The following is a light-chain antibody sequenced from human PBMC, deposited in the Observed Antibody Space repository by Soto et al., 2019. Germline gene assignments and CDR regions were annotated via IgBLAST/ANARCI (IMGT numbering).Light chain of an antibody. CDR1: QSISDN. CDR3: QQYKSWPPLT. V-gene: IGKV3-15*01. J-gene: IGKJ4*01. CDR2: GAS. Sequence: DIVMTQSPAILSVSLGERATLSCLASQSISDNLAWYQQRSGQAPRLLINGASTRATGVPARFSGSGSGTEFTLTISSLQSDDFAIYYCQQYKSWPPLTFGGGTKVE.